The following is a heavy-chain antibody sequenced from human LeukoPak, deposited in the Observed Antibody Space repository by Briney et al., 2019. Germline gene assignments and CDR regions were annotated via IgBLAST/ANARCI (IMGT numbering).Heavy chain of an antibody. Sequence: PGRSLRLSCAASGFTFSSYGMHWVRQAPGKGLEWVAVIWYDGSNKYYADSVKGRFTISRDNSKNTLYLQMNSLRAEDTAVYYCARDQAGPGHWSEIDYWGQGTLVTVS. D-gene: IGHD1-14*01. J-gene: IGHJ4*02. CDR3: ARDQAGPGHWSEIDY. CDR1: GFTFSSYG. CDR2: IWYDGSNK. V-gene: IGHV3-33*01.